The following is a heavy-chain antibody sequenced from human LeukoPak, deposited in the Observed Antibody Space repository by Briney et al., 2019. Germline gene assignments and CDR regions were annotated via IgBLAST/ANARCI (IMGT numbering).Heavy chain of an antibody. Sequence: PGGSLRLSCAGSGFTFSNYAMTWVRQARGKGLEWVSTISSSGDATYSADSVKGRFTISRDNSKNTLYLQMNSLTDEDTAVYYCAKKWGVGTTTLDYFDYWGQGTLVTVSS. J-gene: IGHJ4*02. V-gene: IGHV3-23*01. CDR1: GFTFSNYA. D-gene: IGHD1-26*01. CDR2: ISSSGDAT. CDR3: AKKWGVGTTTLDYFDY.